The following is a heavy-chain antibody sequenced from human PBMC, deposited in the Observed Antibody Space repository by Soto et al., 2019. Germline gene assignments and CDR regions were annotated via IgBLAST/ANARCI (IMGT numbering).Heavy chain of an antibody. CDR1: GGTFSSYT. D-gene: IGHD3-16*01. CDR2: ITPVLGIA. J-gene: IGHJ2*01. Sequence: SVKVSCKSSGGTFSSYTITWVRQAPGQGLEWMGRITPVLGIADYAQKFQGRVTITADTSTSTAYMELNSLRSEDTAVYYCARGGGLYWYFDLWGRGTLVPV. CDR3: ARGGGLYWYFDL. V-gene: IGHV1-69*02.